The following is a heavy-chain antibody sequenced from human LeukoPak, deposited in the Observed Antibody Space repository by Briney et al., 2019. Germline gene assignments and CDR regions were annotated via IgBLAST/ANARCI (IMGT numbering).Heavy chain of an antibody. J-gene: IGHJ4*02. CDR2: ISSRAASI. D-gene: IGHD4-17*01. V-gene: IGHV3-23*01. CDR1: GFTFSSYA. CDR3: AKRLTTVTTGLGN. Sequence: GGSLRLSCAASGFTFSSYAMSWVRQAPGKGLEWVAVISSRAASIYYAASVKGRFTISRDNSNNMLYLQMNSLRAEDTAIYYCAKRLTTVTTGLGNWGQGTLVTVSS.